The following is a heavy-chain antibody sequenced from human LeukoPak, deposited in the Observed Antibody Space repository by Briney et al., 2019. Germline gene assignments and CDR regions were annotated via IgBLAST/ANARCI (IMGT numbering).Heavy chain of an antibody. D-gene: IGHD2-8*01. CDR3: SDGPNFDY. V-gene: IGHV3-74*01. CDR1: GFTFRSYW. J-gene: IGHJ4*02. Sequence: PGGSLRLSCTASGFTFRSYWMHWVRQAPGKGLVWVSRIKSDGSRTDYADSVKGRFTISRDNAKNTLYLQMNSLRAEDTAVYYCSDGPNFDYWGQGMLVTVSS. CDR2: IKSDGSRT.